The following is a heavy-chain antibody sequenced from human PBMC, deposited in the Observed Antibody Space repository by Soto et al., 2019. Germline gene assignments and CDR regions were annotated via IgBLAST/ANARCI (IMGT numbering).Heavy chain of an antibody. J-gene: IGHJ4*02. Sequence: VQLLESGGGLIQPGGSLRLSCAASGFTFSYGIHWLRQAPGKGLEWVAYISYDSSNKFYGDSVKGRFTIARDNSKNTQCLQLNCLRAEYTTLSYCAKLVIGFCSGNTCDDYWGQGTLVAGSS. CDR1: GFTFSYG. V-gene: IGHV3-30*18. D-gene: IGHD2-15*01. CDR3: AKLVIGFCSGNTCDDY. CDR2: ISYDSSNK.